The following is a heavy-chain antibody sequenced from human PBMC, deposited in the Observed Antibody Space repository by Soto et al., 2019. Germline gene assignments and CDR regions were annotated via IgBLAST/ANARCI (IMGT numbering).Heavy chain of an antibody. CDR2: ISNDGGDQ. J-gene: IGHJ3*02. V-gene: IGHV3-30*18. D-gene: IGHD3-22*01. CDR3: SKEFFDSSGFYPSLDALDI. Sequence: QVQLAESGGGVVQPGRSLTITCAASGFTLGTYGMHWVRQAPGKGLEWVAVISNDGGDQYYSDSVMGRFTISRDNSKNTLFLQMNSLRADDTAVYFCSKEFFDSSGFYPSLDALDIWGQGTVVTVSS. CDR1: GFTLGTYG.